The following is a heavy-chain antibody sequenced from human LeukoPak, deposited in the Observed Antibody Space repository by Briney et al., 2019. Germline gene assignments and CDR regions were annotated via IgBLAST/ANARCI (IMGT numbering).Heavy chain of an antibody. J-gene: IGHJ3*02. D-gene: IGHD6-13*01. CDR2: ISAYNGNT. V-gene: IGHV1-18*01. CDR1: GYTFTNYG. CDR3: ARDQSVRLLQTSSTYFKHVFAI. Sequence: GASVKVSCKTSGYTFTNYGISWVRQAPGLGLEWMGWISAYNGNTDYAQKVQGRVTMTTDTSTSTAYMELRSLRFDDTAVYYCARDQSVRLLQTSSTYFKHVFAIWGQGSMVTVSS.